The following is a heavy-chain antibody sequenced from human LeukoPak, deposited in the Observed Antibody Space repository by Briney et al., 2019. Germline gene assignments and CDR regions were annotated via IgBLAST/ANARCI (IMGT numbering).Heavy chain of an antibody. CDR1: GGSISSGGYY. Sequence: SQTLSLTCTVSGGSISSGGYYWSWIRQHPGKGLEWIGYIYYSGSTYYNPSLKSRVTISVDTYKNQFSLKLSSVTAADTAVYYCARTARLWAFDYWGQGTLVTVSS. V-gene: IGHV4-31*03. CDR2: IYYSGST. D-gene: IGHD3-16*01. J-gene: IGHJ4*02. CDR3: ARTARLWAFDY.